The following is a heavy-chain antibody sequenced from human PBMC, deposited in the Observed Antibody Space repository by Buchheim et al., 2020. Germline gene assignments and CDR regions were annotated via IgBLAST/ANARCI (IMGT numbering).Heavy chain of an antibody. Sequence: EVQLVESGGGLVQPGGSLRHSCAASGFTFSSYDMHWVRQATGKGLEWVSAIGTAGDTYYPGSVKGRFTISREKAKNSLYFQMNSLRAGDTAVYYCAREFVPYYYDSSGVGYFDLWGRGTL. CDR1: GFTFSSYD. D-gene: IGHD3-22*01. CDR2: IGTAGDT. V-gene: IGHV3-13*04. CDR3: AREFVPYYYDSSGVGYFDL. J-gene: IGHJ2*01.